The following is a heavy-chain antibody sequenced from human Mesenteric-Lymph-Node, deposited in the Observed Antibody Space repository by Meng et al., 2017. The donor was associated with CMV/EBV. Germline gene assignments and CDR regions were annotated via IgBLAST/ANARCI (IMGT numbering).Heavy chain of an antibody. Sequence: VSGGSVSSGSYFWSWIRQPPGKGLEWIGNIYYIGSTKYNSSLKSRVSISVDTAKNQFSLKLRSVTAADTAVYYCAREWVGASPYFDYWGQGTLVTVSS. J-gene: IGHJ4*02. CDR1: GGSVSSGSYF. D-gene: IGHD1-26*01. CDR3: AREWVGASPYFDY. V-gene: IGHV4-61*01. CDR2: IYYIGST.